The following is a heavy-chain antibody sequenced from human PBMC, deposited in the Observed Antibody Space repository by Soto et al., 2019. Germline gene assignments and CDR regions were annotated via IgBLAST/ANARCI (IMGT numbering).Heavy chain of an antibody. J-gene: IGHJ6*03. D-gene: IGHD2-2*01. CDR3: AKSFYCSSTSCLGGPYYYYMDV. V-gene: IGHV3-9*01. CDR2: ISWNSGSI. CDR1: GFTFDDYA. Sequence: EVQLVESGGGLVQPGRSLRLSCAASGFTFDDYAMHWVRQAPGKGLEWVSGISWNSGSIGYADSVKGRFTISRDNAKNSLYLQMNSLRAEDTALYYCAKSFYCSSTSCLGGPYYYYMDVWGKGTTVTVSS.